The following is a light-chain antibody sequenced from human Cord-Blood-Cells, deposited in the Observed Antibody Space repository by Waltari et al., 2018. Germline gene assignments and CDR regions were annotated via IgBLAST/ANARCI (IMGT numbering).Light chain of an antibody. V-gene: IGKV4-1*01. CDR2: WAS. CDR1: QSVLYSSNNKNY. J-gene: IGKJ4*01. Sequence: DILMTSAPDSLSVSLGERATINCKSSQSVLYSSNNKNYLSWYEQNPGQPPKLLIYWASTRESGVTDRFSGSGSGTDFTLTISSLQAEDVAVYYCQQYYSTPLTFGGGTKVEIK. CDR3: QQYYSTPLT.